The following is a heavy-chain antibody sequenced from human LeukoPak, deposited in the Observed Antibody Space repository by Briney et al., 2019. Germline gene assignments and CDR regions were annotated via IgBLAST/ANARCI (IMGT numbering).Heavy chain of an antibody. Sequence: GWSLRLSCAASGFTFSSHGMHWVRQAPGKGLEWVAVISFDGSAKYYADSVKGRFTISRDNSKNTLYLQMNSQRAEDTAVYYCAKDAGTWGYGYNFDYWGQGTLVTVSS. CDR2: ISFDGSAK. CDR1: GFTFSSHG. J-gene: IGHJ4*02. D-gene: IGHD1-1*01. CDR3: AKDAGTWGYGYNFDY. V-gene: IGHV3-30*18.